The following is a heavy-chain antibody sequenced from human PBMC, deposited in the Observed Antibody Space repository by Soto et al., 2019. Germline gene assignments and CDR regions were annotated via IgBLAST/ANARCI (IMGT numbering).Heavy chain of an antibody. V-gene: IGHV1-69*06. Sequence: APVKVSCKSSGGTFSSYAIIWVRQAPGQGLEWMGGIIPIFGTANYAQKFQGRVTITADKSTSTAYMELSSLRSEDTAVYYCARAGSSGWYGDDYWGQGTLVNVSS. CDR1: GGTFSSYA. CDR2: IIPIFGTA. CDR3: ARAGSSGWYGDDY. D-gene: IGHD6-19*01. J-gene: IGHJ4*02.